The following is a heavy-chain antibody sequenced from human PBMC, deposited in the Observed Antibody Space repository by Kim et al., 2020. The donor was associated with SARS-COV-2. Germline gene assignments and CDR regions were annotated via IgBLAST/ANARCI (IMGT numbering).Heavy chain of an antibody. Sequence: YSPSLKSRLTITKDTSKNQVVLTMTNMDPRDTATYYCAHRRGWQQPGFDYWGQGTLVTVSS. D-gene: IGHD1-1*01. J-gene: IGHJ4*02. V-gene: IGHV2-5*01. CDR3: AHRRGWQQPGFDY.